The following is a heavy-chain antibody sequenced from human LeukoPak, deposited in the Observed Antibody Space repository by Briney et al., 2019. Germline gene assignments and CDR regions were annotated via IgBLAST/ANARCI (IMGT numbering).Heavy chain of an antibody. CDR2: ISGSGGTT. CDR3: AKWGGGSYNYFDY. CDR1: GLTFSNYA. J-gene: IGHJ4*02. D-gene: IGHD3-16*01. Sequence: GGSLRLSCAASGLTFSNYAINWVRQAPGKGLEWVSTISGSGGTTYYADSVKGRFTISRDNSKNTLYLQMNSLRAEDTAVYYCAKWGGGSYNYFDYWGQGTLVTVSS. V-gene: IGHV3-23*01.